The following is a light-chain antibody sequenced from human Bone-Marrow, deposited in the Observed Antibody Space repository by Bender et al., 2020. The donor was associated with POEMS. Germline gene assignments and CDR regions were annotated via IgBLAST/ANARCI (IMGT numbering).Light chain of an antibody. CDR3: AVWDDSLNGGV. CDR2: SSH. J-gene: IGLJ3*02. V-gene: IGLV1-44*01. CDR1: SSNIGAHA. Sequence: QSVLTQPPSASGTPGQRVTISCSGGSSNIGAHAVNWYQHLPGPAPQLLIYSSHRRPSEVPDRFSGSRSGTSASLAISGLQSEDEADYYGAVWDDSLNGGVFGGGTKLTVL.